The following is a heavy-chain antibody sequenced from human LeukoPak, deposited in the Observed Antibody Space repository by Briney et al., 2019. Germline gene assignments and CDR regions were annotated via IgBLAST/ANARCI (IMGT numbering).Heavy chain of an antibody. J-gene: IGHJ6*02. CDR1: GFTFSTYW. V-gene: IGHV3-7*05. CDR3: ARVRVSSYYGMDI. Sequence: PGGSLRLSCAASGFTFSTYWMSWVRQAPGKGLEWVANINKDESEKYYVDSVNGQFTISRDKAKNSLYLQMNSLRAEDTAVYYCARVRVSSYYGMDIWGQGATVTVSS. D-gene: IGHD2/OR15-2a*01. CDR2: INKDESEK.